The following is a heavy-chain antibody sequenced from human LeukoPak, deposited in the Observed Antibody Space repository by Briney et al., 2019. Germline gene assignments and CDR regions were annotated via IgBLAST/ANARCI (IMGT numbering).Heavy chain of an antibody. D-gene: IGHD2-21*02. J-gene: IGHJ2*01. CDR1: GFTFDDYA. Sequence: GGSLRLSCAASGFTFDDYAMHWVGQAPGKGLEWVSGISYNSDTIAYADSVKGRFTISRDNAKNSLYLQMNSLRAEDTALYYCAKDYCGGDCYSGWYFDLWGRGTLVTVSS. CDR3: AKDYCGGDCYSGWYFDL. CDR2: ISYNSDTI. V-gene: IGHV3-9*01.